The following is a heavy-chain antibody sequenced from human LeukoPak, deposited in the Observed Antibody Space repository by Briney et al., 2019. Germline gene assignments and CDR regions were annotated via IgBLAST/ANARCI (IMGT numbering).Heavy chain of an antibody. CDR3: TRSGIAAAGTSYYYYYMDV. CDR1: GYSISNGYY. D-gene: IGHD6-13*01. Sequence: LSLTCTVSGYSISNGYYWGWIRQPPGKGLEWVGFIRSKAYGGTTEYAASVKGRFTISRDDSKSIAYLQMNSLKTEDTAVYYCTRSGIAAAGTSYYYYYMDVWGKGTTVTVSS. J-gene: IGHJ6*03. V-gene: IGHV3-49*03. CDR2: IRSKAYGGTT.